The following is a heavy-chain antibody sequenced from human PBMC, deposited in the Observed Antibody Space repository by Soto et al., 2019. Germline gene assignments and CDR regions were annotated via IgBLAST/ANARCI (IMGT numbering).Heavy chain of an antibody. V-gene: IGHV3-30*03. CDR1: GLSFSEYG. CDR3: TTHRGMQLWLPYFDS. J-gene: IGHJ4*02. Sequence: QEQLVESGGGVVQSGGSLRLSCAASGLSFSEYGLHWVRQAPGKGPEWVAVISSHGSDTYYADFVKGRFIISRDNFRNTLFLQMYRLRVDDTAVYYCTTHRGMQLWLPYFDSWGQGTQVTVSS. CDR2: ISSHGSDT. D-gene: IGHD5-18*01.